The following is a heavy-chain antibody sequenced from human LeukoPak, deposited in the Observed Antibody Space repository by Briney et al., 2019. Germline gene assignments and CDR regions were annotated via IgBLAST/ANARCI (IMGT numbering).Heavy chain of an antibody. V-gene: IGHV3-23*01. CDR2: ISGSGDNT. CDR3: ARDLDCSNYLDY. CDR1: GFTFSSYA. J-gene: IGHJ4*02. Sequence: HPGGSLRLSCAASGFTFSSYAMSWVRQAPGNGLEWVSGISGSGDNTYYADSVKGRFTISRDNSKNTLYLQMNSLRAEDTAVYYCARDLDCSNYLDYWGQGTLVTVSS. D-gene: IGHD4-11*01.